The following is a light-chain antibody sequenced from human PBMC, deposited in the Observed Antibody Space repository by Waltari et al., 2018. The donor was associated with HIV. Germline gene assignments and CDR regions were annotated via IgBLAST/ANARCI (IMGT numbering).Light chain of an antibody. CDR3: VAWDDSLSGYV. CDR2: RDY. CDR1: SSIVGSKP. V-gene: IGLV1-47*01. Sequence: QSVLTQPPSASGTLGQSVTISCPGSSSIVGSKPVYWFQQVSGTAPNLLIYRDYQRRSGIPDRFSGSKSGASASLTISGLRSEDEADYYCVAWDDSLSGYVFGTGTKVSVL. J-gene: IGLJ1*01.